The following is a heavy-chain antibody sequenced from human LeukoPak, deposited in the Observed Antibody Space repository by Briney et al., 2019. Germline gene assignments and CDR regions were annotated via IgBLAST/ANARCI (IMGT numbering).Heavy chain of an antibody. CDR1: GGSISSSDFY. V-gene: IGHV4-39*01. Sequence: PSETLSLTCTVSGGSISSSDFYWGWIRQPPGKGLELIGTFYYSGSTSYNPSLRSRVTISGDTSKNQFSLTLSSVTAADTAVYYCARVPRDPLHNFGYFDYWGQGTLVTVSS. D-gene: IGHD1-1*01. J-gene: IGHJ4*02. CDR3: ARVPRDPLHNFGYFDY. CDR2: FYYSGST.